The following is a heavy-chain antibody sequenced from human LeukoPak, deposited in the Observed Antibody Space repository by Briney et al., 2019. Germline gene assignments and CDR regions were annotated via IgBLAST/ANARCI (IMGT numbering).Heavy chain of an antibody. J-gene: IGHJ4*02. CDR2: ISGSGGST. CDR3: AKDRISSNY. CDR1: GFTFSSNA. V-gene: IGHV3-23*01. Sequence: SGGSLRLSCAASGFTFSSNAMSWVRQAPGKGLEWVSAISGSGGSTYYADSVKGRFTISRDNSKNTVYLQMNSLRAEHTAVYYCAKDRISSNYWGQGTLVTVSS. D-gene: IGHD1-14*01.